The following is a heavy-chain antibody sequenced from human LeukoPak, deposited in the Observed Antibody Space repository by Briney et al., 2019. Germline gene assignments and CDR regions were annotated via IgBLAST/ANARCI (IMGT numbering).Heavy chain of an antibody. CDR3: ARGDRDLLYYYYYKDV. CDR2: ISSSGSII. CDR1: GFTFSIYE. Sequence: GGSLTLSCVASGFTFSIYEVNWARQARGKGREWLSYISSSGSIIYYADSVKGRFTISRDNAKNSLYLQMNSLRAEDTAVYYCARGDRDLLYYYYYKDVWGKGTTVTISS. J-gene: IGHJ6*03. V-gene: IGHV3-48*03. D-gene: IGHD3-3*01.